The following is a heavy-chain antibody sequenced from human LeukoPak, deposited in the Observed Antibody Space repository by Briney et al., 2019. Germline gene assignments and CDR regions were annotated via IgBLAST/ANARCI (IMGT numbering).Heavy chain of an antibody. Sequence: GGSLRLSCSASGFTFSSFAMNWVRQAPGKGLEWVSIISGYGDTTYYTDSVKGRFTISRDNSKNTLYLQMNSLKTEDTAVYYCRSRDSRAYFDFDYWGQGTLVTVSS. CDR3: RSRDSRAYFDFDY. CDR2: ISGYGDTT. V-gene: IGHV3-23*01. D-gene: IGHD3-22*01. J-gene: IGHJ4*02. CDR1: GFTFSSFA.